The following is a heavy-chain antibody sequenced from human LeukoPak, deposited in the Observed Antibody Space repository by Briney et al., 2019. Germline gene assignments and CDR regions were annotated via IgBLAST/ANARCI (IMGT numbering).Heavy chain of an antibody. CDR3: ARESAAGTCDY. CDR1: GFAFSRSG. V-gene: IGHV3-33*01. D-gene: IGHD6-13*01. Sequence: SLRLSCAASGFAFSRSGMHWVRQAPGKGLEWVAVVVYDGSNKHYADSVKGRFTISRDNSNNTLYLQMNSLRAEDTAVYYCARESAAGTCDYWGQGTLVTVSS. CDR2: VVYDGSNK. J-gene: IGHJ4*02.